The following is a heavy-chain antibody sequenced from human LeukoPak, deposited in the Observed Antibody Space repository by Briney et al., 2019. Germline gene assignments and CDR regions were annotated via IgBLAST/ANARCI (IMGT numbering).Heavy chain of an antibody. CDR2: IYYSGST. J-gene: IGHJ5*02. CDR3: ARTGDSGWYRWFDP. D-gene: IGHD6-19*01. CDR1: GGSSSSYY. V-gene: IGHV4-59*01. Sequence: SETLSLTCTVSGGSSSSYYWSWIRQPPGKGLEWSGYIYYSGSTTYNSSLKSRVTISVDTSKNQFSLELSSVTAADTAVYYCARTGDSGWYRWFDPWGQGTLVTVSS.